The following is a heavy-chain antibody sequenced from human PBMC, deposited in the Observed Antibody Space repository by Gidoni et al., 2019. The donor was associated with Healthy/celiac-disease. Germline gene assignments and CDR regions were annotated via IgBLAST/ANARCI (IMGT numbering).Heavy chain of an antibody. Sequence: QVQLQESGPGLVKPSQTLSLTCPVSVGSISSGGYYWSWIRQHPGKGLEWIGYIYYSGSTYYNPSLKSRVTISVDTSKNQFSLKLSSVTAADTAVYYCTASLIAAATSFDYWGQGTLVTVSS. CDR3: TASLIAAATSFDY. J-gene: IGHJ4*02. V-gene: IGHV4-31*03. D-gene: IGHD6-13*01. CDR2: IYYSGST. CDR1: VGSISSGGYY.